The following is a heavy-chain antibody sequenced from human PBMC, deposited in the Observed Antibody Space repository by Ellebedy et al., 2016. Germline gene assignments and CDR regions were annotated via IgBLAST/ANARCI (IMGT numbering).Heavy chain of an antibody. J-gene: IGHJ4*02. CDR3: AKEESWRLDY. V-gene: IGHV3-7*01. D-gene: IGHD3-10*01. CDR2: VHPHGGQK. CDR1: GFTFGSHY. Sequence: GGSLRLSCVASGFTFGSHYMSRVRQAPGKGLECVAKVHPHGGQKYYVDSVKGRFTISRDNAKNALYLEINSLRVEDTAVYYCAKEESWRLDYWGQGTLVTVSS.